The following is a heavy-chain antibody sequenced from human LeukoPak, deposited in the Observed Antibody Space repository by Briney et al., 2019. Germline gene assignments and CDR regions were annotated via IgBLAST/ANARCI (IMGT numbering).Heavy chain of an antibody. CDR3: ARHGGFYFDS. V-gene: IGHV4-34*01. Sequence: SETLSLTCAVYGESFSGYYWSWIRQPPGKGLEWIGEINHSGSTNYNPSLRSRVTISIDTSKKQFSLKLSSVTATDTAVYYCARHGGFYFDSWGQGTLVTVSS. CDR1: GESFSGYY. J-gene: IGHJ4*02. D-gene: IGHD3-16*01. CDR2: INHSGST.